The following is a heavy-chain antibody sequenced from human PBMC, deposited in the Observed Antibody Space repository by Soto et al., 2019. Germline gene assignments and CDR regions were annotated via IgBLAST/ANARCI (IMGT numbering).Heavy chain of an antibody. CDR2: IIPIFGTA. J-gene: IGHJ4*02. CDR1: GGTFSSYA. Sequence: SVKVSCKASGGTFSSYAISWVRQAPGQGLEWMRGIIPIFGTANYAQKFQGRVTITADESTSTAYMELSSLRSEDTAVYYCARLVRSVSQGDYWGQGPLVNVSS. V-gene: IGHV1-69*13. D-gene: IGHD3-10*01. CDR3: ARLVRSVSQGDY.